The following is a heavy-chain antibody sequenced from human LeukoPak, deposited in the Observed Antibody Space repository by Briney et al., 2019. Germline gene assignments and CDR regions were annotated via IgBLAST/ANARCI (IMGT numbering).Heavy chain of an antibody. Sequence: SETLSLTCAVYGRSFSGYYWSWIRQPPGKGLEWIGEINHSGSTNYNPSLKSRVTISVDTSKNQFSLKLSSVTAADTAVYYCARGGQDIVLMVYRNWFDPWGQGTLVTVSS. D-gene: IGHD2-8*01. V-gene: IGHV4-34*01. CDR3: ARGGQDIVLMVYRNWFDP. J-gene: IGHJ5*02. CDR2: INHSGST. CDR1: GRSFSGYY.